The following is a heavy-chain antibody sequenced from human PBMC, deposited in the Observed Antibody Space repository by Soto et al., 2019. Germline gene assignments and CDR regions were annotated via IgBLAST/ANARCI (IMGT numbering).Heavy chain of an antibody. J-gene: IGHJ6*02. V-gene: IGHV3-49*04. Sequence: GGSLRLSCTASGFTFGDYAMSWVRQAPGKGLEWVGFIRSKAYGVTTEYAASVKGRFTISRDDSKSIAYLQMNILKTEDTAVYYCTRDVIVGATVDYYYYYGMDVWGQGTTVTVSS. CDR3: TRDVIVGATVDYYYYYGMDV. D-gene: IGHD1-26*01. CDR2: IRSKAYGVTT. CDR1: GFTFGDYA.